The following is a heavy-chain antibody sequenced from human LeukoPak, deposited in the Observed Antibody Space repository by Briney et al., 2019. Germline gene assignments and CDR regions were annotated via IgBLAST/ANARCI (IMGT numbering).Heavy chain of an antibody. CDR3: ARDEIGTTMTYYYGTDV. CDR1: GGSFSGYY. J-gene: IGHJ6*04. D-gene: IGHD1-1*01. Sequence: PSETLSLTCAVYGGSFSGYYWSWIRQPPGKGLEWIGEINHSGSTNYNPSLKSRVTISVDTSKNQFSLKLSSVTAADTAVYYCARDEIGTTMTYYYGTDVWGKGTTVTVSS. V-gene: IGHV4-34*01. CDR2: INHSGST.